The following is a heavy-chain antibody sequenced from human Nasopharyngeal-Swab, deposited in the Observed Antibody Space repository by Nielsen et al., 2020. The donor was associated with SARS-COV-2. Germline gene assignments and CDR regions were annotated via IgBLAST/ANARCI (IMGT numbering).Heavy chain of an antibody. Sequence: GESLKISCVASGFTFSSHSMNWVRQAPGKGLEWVSSISSSSTYIYYADSVKSRFTISRDNAKNSLYLQMNSLRVEDTAVYYCARVLLRALGKFGEGYAFDIWGQGTMVTVSS. J-gene: IGHJ3*02. CDR3: ARVLLRALGKFGEGYAFDI. D-gene: IGHD3-10*01. V-gene: IGHV3-21*01. CDR2: ISSSSTYI. CDR1: GFTFSSHS.